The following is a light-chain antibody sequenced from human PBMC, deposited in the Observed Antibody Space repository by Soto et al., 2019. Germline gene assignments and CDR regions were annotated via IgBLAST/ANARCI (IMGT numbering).Light chain of an antibody. CDR3: LQYGSSPGT. V-gene: IGKV3-20*01. CDR2: GAS. Sequence: EIVLTQSPGTLSLSPGERATLSCRASQSVSSSYLAWYQQNPGQAPRLLIYGASSRATGIPDRFSGSGSGTDFPLTISRLEPEDCAVYYCLQYGSSPGTFGQGTKLEIK. J-gene: IGKJ2*01. CDR1: QSVSSSY.